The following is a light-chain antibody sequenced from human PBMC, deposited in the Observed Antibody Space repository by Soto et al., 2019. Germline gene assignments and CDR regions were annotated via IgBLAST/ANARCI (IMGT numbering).Light chain of an antibody. J-gene: IGLJ2*01. Sequence: QSVLTQPPSASGTPGQRVVISCSGSHSNVGVNAMSWYQHLPGTAPQLLLHTDDQRPSGIPDRFSGSHSGTSASLAISRLQSEDEVHYYCASWDDDLNGPIFGGGTKLTVL. V-gene: IGLV1-44*01. CDR1: HSNVGVNA. CDR2: TDD. CDR3: ASWDDDLNGPI.